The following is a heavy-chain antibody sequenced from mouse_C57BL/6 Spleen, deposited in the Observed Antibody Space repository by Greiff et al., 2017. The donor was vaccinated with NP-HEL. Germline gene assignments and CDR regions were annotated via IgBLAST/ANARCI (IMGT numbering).Heavy chain of an antibody. Sequence: QVQLKQPGAELVRPGTSVKLSCKASGYTFTSYWMHWVKQRPGQGLEWIGVIDPSDSYTNYNQKFKGKSTLTVDTSSSTAYMQLSSLTSEDSAVYYCARCLSFYAMYYWGQGTSVTVSS. V-gene: IGHV1-59*01. J-gene: IGHJ4*01. CDR1: GYTFTSYW. CDR2: IDPSDSYT. D-gene: IGHD6-2*01. CDR3: ARCLSFYAMYY.